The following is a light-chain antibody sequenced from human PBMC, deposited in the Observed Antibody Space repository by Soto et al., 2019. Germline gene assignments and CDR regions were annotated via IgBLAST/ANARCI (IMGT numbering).Light chain of an antibody. CDR2: GAS. CDR3: QQYGSSHMYT. CDR1: QSLSGNY. Sequence: DIVLTQSPGTLSLSPGERATLSCRASQSLSGNYLAWYQQRPGQPPRLLIYGASSRATGIPDRFSGSGSGTHFILTIRRLEPEDFAVHICQQYGSSHMYTFGQGTKLEIK. V-gene: IGKV3-20*01. J-gene: IGKJ2*01.